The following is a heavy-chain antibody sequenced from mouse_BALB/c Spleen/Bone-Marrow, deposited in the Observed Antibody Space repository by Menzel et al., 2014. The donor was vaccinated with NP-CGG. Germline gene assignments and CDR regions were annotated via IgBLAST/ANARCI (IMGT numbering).Heavy chain of an antibody. Sequence: EVMLVESGGGLVQPGGSLKLSCAASGFDFSRCWVTWVRQAPGKGLEWIGEINPDSSTINYTPSLKDKFIISRDNAKNTLYLQMSKVRSEDTALYYCAKNYYYGYVAYWGQGTLVTVSA. V-gene: IGHV4-1*02. CDR1: GFDFSRCW. D-gene: IGHD1-2*01. CDR2: INPDSSTI. J-gene: IGHJ3*01. CDR3: AKNYYYGYVAY.